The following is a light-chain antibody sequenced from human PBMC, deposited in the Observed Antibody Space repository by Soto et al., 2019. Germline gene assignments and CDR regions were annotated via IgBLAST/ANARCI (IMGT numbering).Light chain of an antibody. CDR2: DAS. CDR1: QSVSSY. CDR3: QQRNNWPPIT. J-gene: IGKJ5*01. Sequence: IVWTQSPLTLSLSPGGRATLSCRASQSVSSYLAWYQQRPGQAPRLLIYDASNRATGIPARFSGSGSGTDFTLTIDNLEPEDFAIYYCQQRNNWPPITFGQGTRLEIK. V-gene: IGKV3-11*01.